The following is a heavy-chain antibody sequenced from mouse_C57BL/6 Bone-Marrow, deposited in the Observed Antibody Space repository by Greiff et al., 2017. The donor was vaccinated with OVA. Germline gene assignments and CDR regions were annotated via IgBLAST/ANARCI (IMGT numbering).Heavy chain of an antibody. J-gene: IGHJ3*01. CDR2: IYPGGGDT. V-gene: IGHV1-80*01. Sequence: VQLMQSGAELVKPGASVKISCKASGYTFTTYWMNWVKQRPGKGLEWIGQIYPGGGDTNYNGKFKGKATVTADKTSSTAYMQLSSLTSADSAVYFCARGADWGKGTLVTVSS. CDR1: GYTFTTYW. CDR3: ARGAD.